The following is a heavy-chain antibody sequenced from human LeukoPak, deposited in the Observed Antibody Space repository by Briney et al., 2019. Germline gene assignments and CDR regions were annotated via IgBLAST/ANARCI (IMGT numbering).Heavy chain of an antibody. CDR3: AKDGIAAAATPTTFDY. V-gene: IGHV3-21*04. CDR2: ISSSSSYI. J-gene: IGHJ4*02. CDR1: GFTFITYS. Sequence: GGSLRLSCAASGFTFITYSMNWVRQAPGKGLEWVSSISSSSSYIYYADSVKGRFTISRDNAKNSLYLQMNSLRAEDTAVYYCAKDGIAAAATPTTFDYWGQGTLVTVSS. D-gene: IGHD6-13*01.